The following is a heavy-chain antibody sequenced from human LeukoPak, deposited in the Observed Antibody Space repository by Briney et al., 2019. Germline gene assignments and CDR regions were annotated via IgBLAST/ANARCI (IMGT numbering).Heavy chain of an antibody. D-gene: IGHD4/OR15-4a*01. V-gene: IGHV1-69*04. Sequence: AVKISCKASGRTFSSYAISWVRQAPGQGLEWMGRIIPILGIANYAQKFQGRVTITADKSTSTAYMELSSLRSEDTAVYYCARSIRAGYGMDVWGQGTTVTVSS. CDR1: GRTFSSYA. CDR3: ARSIRAGYGMDV. J-gene: IGHJ6*02. CDR2: IIPILGIA.